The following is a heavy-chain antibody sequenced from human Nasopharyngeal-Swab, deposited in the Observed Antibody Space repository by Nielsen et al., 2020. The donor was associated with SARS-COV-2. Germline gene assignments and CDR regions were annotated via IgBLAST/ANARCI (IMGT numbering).Heavy chain of an antibody. J-gene: IGHJ4*02. CDR1: GFTVSSNY. D-gene: IGHD6-19*01. Sequence: ESLKISCAASGFTVSSNYMNWVRQAPGKGLEWVSSISSSSSYIYYADSVKGRFTISRDNAKNSLYLQMNSLRAEDTAVYYCARELGYSSGWFFDYWGQGTLVTVSS. V-gene: IGHV3-21*01. CDR3: ARELGYSSGWFFDY. CDR2: ISSSSSYI.